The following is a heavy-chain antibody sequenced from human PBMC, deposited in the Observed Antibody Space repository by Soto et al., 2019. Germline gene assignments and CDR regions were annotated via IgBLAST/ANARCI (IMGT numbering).Heavy chain of an antibody. CDR2: IKPGTSDI. J-gene: IGHJ4*02. CDR3: ARPHSFIFDS. V-gene: IGHV5-51*01. Sequence: GESLKISCKGVGYNFGSAWIGWVRQMPGKGLEWMGLIKPGTSDIRYSPPFRGQVTISADEAVTTAYLQWSGLKASDSAMYYCARPHSFIFDSWGQGTLVTVSS. CDR1: GYNFGSAW. D-gene: IGHD2-15*01.